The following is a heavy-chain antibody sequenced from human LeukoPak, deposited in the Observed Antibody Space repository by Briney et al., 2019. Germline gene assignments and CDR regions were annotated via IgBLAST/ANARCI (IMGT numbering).Heavy chain of an antibody. V-gene: IGHV4-34*01. D-gene: IGHD3-16*01. CDR1: GGSFSGYY. Sequence: PSETLSLTCAVYGGSFSGYYWSWIRQPPGKGLEWIGEINHSGSTNYNPSLKSRVTISVDTSKNQFSLKLSSVTAADTAVYYCARGLGAFDIRGQGTMVTVSS. J-gene: IGHJ3*02. CDR3: ARGLGAFDI. CDR2: INHSGST.